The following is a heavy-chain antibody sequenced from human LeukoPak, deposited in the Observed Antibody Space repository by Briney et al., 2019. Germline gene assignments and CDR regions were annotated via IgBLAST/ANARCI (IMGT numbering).Heavy chain of an antibody. V-gene: IGHV4-59*08. CDR1: GGSISSYY. D-gene: IGHD4-17*01. J-gene: IGHJ5*02. CDR2: IYYSGST. CDR3: ARHSYGDGAWFDP. Sequence: SETLSLTCTVSGGSISSYYWSWIRQPPGKGLEWIGYIYYSGSTNYNPSLKSRVTISVDTSKNQFSLKLSSVTAADTAVYYCARHSYGDGAWFDPWGQGTLVTVSS.